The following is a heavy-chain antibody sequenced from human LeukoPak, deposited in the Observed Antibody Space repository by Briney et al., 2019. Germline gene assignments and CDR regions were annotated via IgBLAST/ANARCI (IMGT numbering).Heavy chain of an antibody. V-gene: IGHV4-34*01. CDR2: INHSGST. CDR1: GGSFSGYY. D-gene: IGHD5-18*01. J-gene: IGHJ5*02. CDR3: ARGPQLWHH. Sequence: SETLSLTCAVYGGSFSGYYWSWIRQPPGKGLEWIGEINHSGSTNYNPSLKSRVTISVDTSKNQFSLKLSSVTAADTAVYYCARGPQLWHHWGQGTLVTVSS.